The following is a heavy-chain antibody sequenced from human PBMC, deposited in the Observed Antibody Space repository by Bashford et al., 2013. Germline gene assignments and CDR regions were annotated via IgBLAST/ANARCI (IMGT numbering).Heavy chain of an antibody. V-gene: IGHV4-4*07. CDR3: ARVQSFGVVRLDV. CDR1: GGSISTYY. CDR2: IFSSGNT. J-gene: IGHJ6*02. D-gene: IGHD3-3*01. Sequence: SETLSLTCNVSGGSISTYYWNWIRQPAGKGLEWIGRIFSSGNTNYNPSLKSRVTMSIDTSKKQFSLKLSSVAAADTAVYYCARVQSFGVVRLDVWGQGTTVTVSS.